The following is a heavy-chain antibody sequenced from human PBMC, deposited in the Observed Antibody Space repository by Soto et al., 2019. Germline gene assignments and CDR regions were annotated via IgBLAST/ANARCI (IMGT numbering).Heavy chain of an antibody. J-gene: IGHJ4*02. D-gene: IGHD1-7*01. Sequence: PSETLSLTCTVSGGSISSYYWSWIRQPPGKGLEWIGYIYYSGSTNYNPSLKSRVTISVDTSKNQFSLKLSSVTAADTAVYYCARHGTGTTLLDYWGQGTLVTVSS. CDR2: IYYSGST. V-gene: IGHV4-59*08. CDR3: ARHGTGTTLLDY. CDR1: GGSISSYY.